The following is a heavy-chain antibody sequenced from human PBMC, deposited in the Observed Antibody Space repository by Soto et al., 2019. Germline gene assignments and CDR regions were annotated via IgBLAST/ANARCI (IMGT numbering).Heavy chain of an antibody. CDR3: ATSPGWLGEGSGGLDV. V-gene: IGHV5-10-1*01. CDR2: IDPSDSFT. D-gene: IGHD3-10*01. CDR1: GYSFTNYW. J-gene: IGHJ6*02. Sequence: GESLKISCKASGYSFTNYWLSWVRHVPGKGLEWIGRIDPSDSFTNYSPSLQGHVTMSLDKSISTAYLQWSSLRASDTAMYYCATSPGWLGEGSGGLDVWGLGATVTVSS.